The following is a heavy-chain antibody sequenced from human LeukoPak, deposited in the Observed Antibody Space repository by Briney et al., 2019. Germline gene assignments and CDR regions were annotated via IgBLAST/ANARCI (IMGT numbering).Heavy chain of an antibody. CDR3: AREEKYYYDSSGYAIDY. CDR1: GGSFSGYY. CDR2: INHSGST. V-gene: IGHV4-34*01. D-gene: IGHD3-22*01. J-gene: IGHJ4*02. Sequence: PSETLSLTCAVYGGSFSGYYWSWIRQPPGKGLEWIGEINHSGSTNYNPSLKSRITISVDTSKNQFSLKLSSVTAADTAAYYCAREEKYYYDSSGYAIDYWGQGTLVTVSS.